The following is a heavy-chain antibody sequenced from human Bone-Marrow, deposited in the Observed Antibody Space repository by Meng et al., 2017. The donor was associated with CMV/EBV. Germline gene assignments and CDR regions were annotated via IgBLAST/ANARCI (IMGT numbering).Heavy chain of an antibody. J-gene: IGHJ4*02. V-gene: IGHV3-11*01. D-gene: IGHD2-8*01. Sequence: GESLKISCAASGFTFSDYYMSWIRQAPGKGLEWVSYISSSGSTIYYADSVKGRFTISRDNAKNSLYLQMNSLRAEDTAVYYCAVRYCSNDVCYSFDYWGQGTLVTVYS. CDR3: AVRYCSNDVCYSFDY. CDR2: ISSSGSTI. CDR1: GFTFSDYY.